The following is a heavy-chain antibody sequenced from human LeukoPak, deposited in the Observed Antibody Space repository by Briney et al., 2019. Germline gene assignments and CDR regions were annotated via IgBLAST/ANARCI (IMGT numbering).Heavy chain of an antibody. CDR2: VNPNSGGT. CDR1: GYTFTGYY. V-gene: IGHV1-2*02. Sequence: ASVKVSCKASGYTFTGYYMHWVRQAPGQGLEWMGWVNPNSGGTNYAQKFQGGVTMTRDTSISTAYMELSRLRSDDTAVYYCAREAAVAGINDYWGQGTLVTVSS. J-gene: IGHJ4*02. D-gene: IGHD6-19*01. CDR3: AREAAVAGINDY.